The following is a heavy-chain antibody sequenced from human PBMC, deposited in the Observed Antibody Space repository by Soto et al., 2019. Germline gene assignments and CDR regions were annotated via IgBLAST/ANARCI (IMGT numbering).Heavy chain of an antibody. J-gene: IGHJ4*02. V-gene: IGHV3-30-3*01. CDR3: ASGYGGTQCPDY. CDR2: ISYDGSNK. D-gene: IGHD1-26*01. Sequence: QVQLVESGGGVVQPGRSLRLSCAASGFTFSSYAMHWVRQAPGKGLEWVAVISYDGSNKYYADSVKGRFTISRDNSKNTLYLQMNSLRAEDTPVYYCASGYGGTQCPDYWGQGNLVTLSS. CDR1: GFTFSSYA.